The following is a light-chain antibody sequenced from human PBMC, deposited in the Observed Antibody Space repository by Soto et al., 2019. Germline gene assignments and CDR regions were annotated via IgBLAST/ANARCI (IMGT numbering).Light chain of an antibody. Sequence: EILLTTSPATPSFSPGERATLSCRASQSVSSYLAWYQQKPGQAPRLLIYDASNRATGIPARFSGSGSGTDFTLTISRLEPEDFAVYYCQQYGRSPTTFGQGTKVDI. CDR3: QQYGRSPTT. V-gene: IGKV3-11*01. CDR1: QSVSSY. J-gene: IGKJ1*01. CDR2: DAS.